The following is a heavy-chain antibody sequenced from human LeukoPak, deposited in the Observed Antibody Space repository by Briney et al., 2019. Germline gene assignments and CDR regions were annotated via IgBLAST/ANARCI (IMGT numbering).Heavy chain of an antibody. D-gene: IGHD1-14*01. J-gene: IGHJ4*02. CDR3: ARDRNGNDY. CDR2: ISSSSSHI. V-gene: IGHV3-21*01. Sequence: GGSLRLSCAASGFTFSSYSMKWVRQAPGKGLEWVSSISSSSSHIYYADSVKGRFTISRDNAKNSLYLQMNSLRAEDTAVYYCARDRNGNDYWGQGTLVTVSS. CDR1: GFTFSSYS.